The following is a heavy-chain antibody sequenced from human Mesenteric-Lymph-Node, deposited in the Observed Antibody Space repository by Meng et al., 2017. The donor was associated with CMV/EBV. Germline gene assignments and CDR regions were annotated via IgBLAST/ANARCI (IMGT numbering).Heavy chain of an antibody. J-gene: IGHJ6*02. CDR3: VYGDYYYGMDV. V-gene: IGHV1-18*01. D-gene: IGHD4/OR15-4a*01. CDR1: GYTFISYG. CDR2: ISGYNGDT. Sequence: ASVKVSCKAVGYTFISYGITWMRQAPGQGPEWVGWISGYNGDTEYAQKMQGRVTMTTDTSTSTAYMELSSLRSEDTAVYYCVYGDYYYGMDVWGQGTTVTVSS.